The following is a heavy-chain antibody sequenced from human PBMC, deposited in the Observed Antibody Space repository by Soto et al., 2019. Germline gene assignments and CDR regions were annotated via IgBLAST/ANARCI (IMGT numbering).Heavy chain of an antibody. CDR2: IYYSGST. V-gene: IGHV4-59*01. CDR1: GGSISSYY. J-gene: IGHJ4*02. Sequence: SETLSLTCTVSGGSISSYYWSWIRQPPGKGLEWIGYIYYSGSTNYNPSLKSRVTISVDTSKNQFSLKLSSVTAADTAVYYCARMSVKGIAAAKLFDYWGQGTLVT. D-gene: IGHD6-13*01. CDR3: ARMSVKGIAAAKLFDY.